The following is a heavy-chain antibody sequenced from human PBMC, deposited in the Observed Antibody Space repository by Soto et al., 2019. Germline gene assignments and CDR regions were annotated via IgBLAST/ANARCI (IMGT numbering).Heavy chain of an antibody. CDR1: GFTFSSYS. J-gene: IGHJ3*02. Sequence: LRLSCAASGFTFSSYSMNWVRQAPGKGLEWVSSISSSSSYVYYADSVKGRFTISRDNAKNSLYLQMNSLRAEDTAVYYCARGTPLLDIWGQGTMVTVSS. CDR2: ISSSSSYV. V-gene: IGHV3-21*01. CDR3: ARGTPLLDI.